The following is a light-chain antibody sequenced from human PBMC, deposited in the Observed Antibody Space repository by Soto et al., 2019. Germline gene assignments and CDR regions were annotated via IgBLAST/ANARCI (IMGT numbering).Light chain of an antibody. V-gene: IGKV3-20*01. J-gene: IGKJ1*01. CDR2: GVS. CDR3: QQYMSSVT. CDR1: QSVDNTF. Sequence: EIVLTQSPGSLSLSPGERATLSCRASQSVDNTFCAWYQKKPGQAPRLLMYGVSKRATGIPDRFSGSGSGTDFTLTISRLEPEDFAVYYCQQYMSSVTFGQGTRVEIK.